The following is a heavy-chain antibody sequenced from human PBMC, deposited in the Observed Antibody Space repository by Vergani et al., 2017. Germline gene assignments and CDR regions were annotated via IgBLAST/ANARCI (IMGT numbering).Heavy chain of an antibody. CDR2: VDPEDGET. CDR1: GYTFTAHY. D-gene: IGHD4-17*01. V-gene: IGHV1-69-2*01. CDR3: ATPQTVTTGGMEV. J-gene: IGHJ6*02. Sequence: EVQLVPSGAEVKKPGATMKISCKVSGYTFTAHYMHWVKQAPGKGLEWMGLVDPEDGETIYAEKFKGRVTIAADTSTDTAHLELSSLRSEDTAVYYCATPQTVTTGGMEVWGQGTTVIVSS.